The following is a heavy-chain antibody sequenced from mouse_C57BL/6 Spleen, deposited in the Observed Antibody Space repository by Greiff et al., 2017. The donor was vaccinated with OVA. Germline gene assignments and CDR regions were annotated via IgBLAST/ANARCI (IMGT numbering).Heavy chain of an antibody. CDR2: ISNLAYSI. CDR3: ARHSLITTVVEDAMDY. D-gene: IGHD1-1*01. J-gene: IGHJ4*01. CDR1: GFTFSDYG. V-gene: IGHV5-15*01. Sequence: EVKVVESGGGLVQPGGSLKLSCAASGFTFSDYGMAWVRQAPRKGPEWVAFISNLAYSIYYADTVTGRFTISRENAKNTLYLEMSSLRSEDTAMYYCARHSLITTVVEDAMDYWGQGTSVTVSS.